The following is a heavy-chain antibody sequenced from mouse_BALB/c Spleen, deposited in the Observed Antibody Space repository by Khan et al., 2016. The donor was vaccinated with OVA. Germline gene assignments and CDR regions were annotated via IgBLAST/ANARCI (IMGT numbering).Heavy chain of an antibody. CDR2: IDPFNGGT. CDR3: ARGTFDY. V-gene: IGHV1S135*01. D-gene: IGHD3-3*01. Sequence: VQLKQSGPELMKPGASVNISCKASGYSFTSYYIHWVKQSHGKSLEWIGYIDPFNGGTDYNQKFKGKATLTVDKSSNTAYMHLSSLTSEDSAVYYCARGTFDYWSRGTLVTVSA. J-gene: IGHJ3*01. CDR1: GYSFTSYY.